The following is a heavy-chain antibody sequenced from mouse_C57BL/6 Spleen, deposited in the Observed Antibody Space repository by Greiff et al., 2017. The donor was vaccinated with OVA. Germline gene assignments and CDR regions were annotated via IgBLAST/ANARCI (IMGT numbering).Heavy chain of an antibody. D-gene: IGHD1-1*01. CDR2: INPNNGGT. CDR1: GYTFTDYN. V-gene: IGHV1-18*01. CDR3: ARRDYYGSSYWWYFDV. J-gene: IGHJ1*03. Sequence: VQLQQSGPELVKPGASVKIPCKASGYTFTDYNMDWVKQSHGKSLEWIGDINPNNGGTIYNQKFKGKATLTVDKSSSTAYMELRSLTSEDTAVYYCARRDYYGSSYWWYFDVWGTGTTVTVSS.